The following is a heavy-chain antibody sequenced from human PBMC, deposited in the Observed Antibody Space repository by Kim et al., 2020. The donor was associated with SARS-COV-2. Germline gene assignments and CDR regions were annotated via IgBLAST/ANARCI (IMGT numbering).Heavy chain of an antibody. V-gene: IGHV3-74*01. CDR3: ARDENLLLWFGERYYGMDV. D-gene: IGHD3-10*01. CDR2: INSDGSSI. J-gene: IGHJ6*02. CDR1: GFTFSTYW. Sequence: GWSLRLSCAASGFTFSTYWMTWVRQAPGKGLEWVSRINSDGSSIRYADSVKGRFTVSRDNAKNTLYVQMNSLRADDTGVYYCARDENLLLWFGERYYGMDVWGQGTTVTVSS.